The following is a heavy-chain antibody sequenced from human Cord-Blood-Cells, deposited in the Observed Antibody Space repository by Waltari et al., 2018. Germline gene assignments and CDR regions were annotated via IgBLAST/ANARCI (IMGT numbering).Heavy chain of an antibody. CDR2: IIHIFGTA. J-gene: IGHJ4*02. V-gene: IGHV1-69*01. CDR1: GGTFISYA. Sequence: QVQLVQSGAEVKKPGSSVKVSCKASGGTFISYAISWVRQAPGQGLEWMGGIIHIFGTANYAQKFQGRVTITADESTSTAYMELSSLRAEDTAVYYCARGLITMVRGVIISFDYWGQGTLVTVSS. D-gene: IGHD3-10*01. CDR3: ARGLITMVRGVIISFDY.